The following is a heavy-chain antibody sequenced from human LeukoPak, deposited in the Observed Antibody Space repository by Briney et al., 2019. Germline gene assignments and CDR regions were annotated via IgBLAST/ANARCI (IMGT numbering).Heavy chain of an antibody. CDR3: ARDHLAKVVVTYYFDY. Sequence: PSETLSLTCAVYGGSFSGYYWSWIRQPPGKGLEWIGEINHSGSTNYNPSLKSRVTISVDTSKNQFSLKLSSVTAADTAVYYCARDHLAKVVVTYYFDYWGQGTLVTVSS. CDR1: GGSFSGYY. V-gene: IGHV4-34*01. J-gene: IGHJ4*02. D-gene: IGHD2-21*02. CDR2: INHSGST.